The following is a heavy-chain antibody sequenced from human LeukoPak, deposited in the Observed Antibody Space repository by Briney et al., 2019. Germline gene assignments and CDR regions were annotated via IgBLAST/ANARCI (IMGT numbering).Heavy chain of an antibody. V-gene: IGHV3-30*02. CDR2: IQYDGSDE. CDR1: GFTFSDYG. J-gene: IGHJ4*02. D-gene: IGHD3-10*01. Sequence: PGGSLRLSCSPSGFTFSDYGMHWVRQAPGKGLEWVAFIQYDGSDEHYADSVKGRFTISRDNSKDTLYLQMNSLRAEDTAVYYCAKKGYAGSGTYSYYFDFWGQGTLVTVTS. CDR3: AKKGYAGSGTYSYYFDF.